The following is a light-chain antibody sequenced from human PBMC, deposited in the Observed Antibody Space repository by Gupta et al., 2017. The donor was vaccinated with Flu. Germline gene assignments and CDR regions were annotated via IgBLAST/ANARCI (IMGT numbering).Light chain of an antibody. Sequence: QSALPQPVSVSGYRGQSITMSCTGTSSELGNYKLVYWYQQSPGRAPKLLIYEDNKRPSGVSNRFSGSKSGNTASLTISGLQAEDEGLYYCSYGTSNTFVPVVFGGGTKLTVL. V-gene: IGLV2-23*02. CDR1: SSELGNYKL. CDR2: EDN. CDR3: CSYGTSNTFVPVV. J-gene: IGLJ2*01.